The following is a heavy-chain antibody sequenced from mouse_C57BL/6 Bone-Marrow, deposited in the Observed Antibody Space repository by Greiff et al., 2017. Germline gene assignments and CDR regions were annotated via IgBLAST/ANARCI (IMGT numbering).Heavy chain of an antibody. CDR1: GYTFTSYW. CDR2: IDPSDSYT. J-gene: IGHJ2*01. CDR3: ARETAQVYFDY. V-gene: IGHV1-69*01. Sequence: QVQLKQPGAELVMPGASVKLSCKASGYTFTSYWMNWVKQRPGQGLEWIGEIDPSDSYTNYNQKVKGKSTLTVDESSSTAYMQMSSLTSEDSAVYYCARETAQVYFDYWGQGTTLTVSS. D-gene: IGHD3-2*02.